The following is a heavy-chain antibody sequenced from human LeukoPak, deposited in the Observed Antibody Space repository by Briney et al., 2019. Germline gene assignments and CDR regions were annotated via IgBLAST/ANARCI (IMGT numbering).Heavy chain of an antibody. J-gene: IGHJ4*02. Sequence: DSLRLSCAASGFTFSSYWMIWSRQAPGKGLEWVGRIYMRGNTNYNPSLKSRVVISMDTSKNQFSLRLTSVTAADTAVYFCAREGDWSALDFWGQGTLVTVSS. V-gene: IGHV4-4*08. D-gene: IGHD2-21*01. CDR2: IYMRGNT. CDR3: AREGDWSALDF. CDR1: GFTFSSYW.